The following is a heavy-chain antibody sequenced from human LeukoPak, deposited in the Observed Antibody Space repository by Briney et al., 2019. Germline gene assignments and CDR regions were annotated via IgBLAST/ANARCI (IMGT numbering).Heavy chain of an antibody. J-gene: IGHJ4*02. V-gene: IGHV3-23*01. CDR2: ISDSGGST. D-gene: IGHD3-22*01. Sequence: GGSLRLSCAVSGITLSNYGMSWVRQAPGKGLEWVAGISDSGGSTNYADSVKGRFTISRDNPNNTLYLQMNSLRAEDTAVYFCARRGVVIRVILVGFHKEAFYFDSWGQGALVTVSS. CDR1: GITLSNYG. CDR3: ARRGVVIRVILVGFHKEAFYFDS.